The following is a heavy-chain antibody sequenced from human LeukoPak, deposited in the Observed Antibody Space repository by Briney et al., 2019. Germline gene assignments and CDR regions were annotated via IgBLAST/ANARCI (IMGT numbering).Heavy chain of an antibody. Sequence: PGGSLRLSCAASGFTFSSYGMSWVRQAPGKGLEWVSILYHGGSTYYADSVKGRFSISRDTSKNTLYLQMNSLRVEDTAVYYCATRRFGELTYWGQGTLVTVSS. CDR1: GFTFSSYG. J-gene: IGHJ4*02. V-gene: IGHV3-66*01. D-gene: IGHD3-10*01. CDR3: ATRRFGELTY. CDR2: LYHGGST.